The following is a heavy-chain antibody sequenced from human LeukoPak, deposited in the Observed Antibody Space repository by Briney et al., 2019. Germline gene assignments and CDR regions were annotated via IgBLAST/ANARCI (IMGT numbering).Heavy chain of an antibody. CDR2: RNPNSGRT. CDR3: ARGPVSTHGMDV. J-gene: IGHJ6*02. Sequence: GASVKVACKASGYTFTNYDINWVRQATGQGLEWMGWRNPNSGRTGFAQKFQGRLTMTADTSISTAYMELSSLTPDDTAAYYCARGPVSTHGMDVWGQGTTVTVSS. V-gene: IGHV1-8*01. CDR1: GYTFTNYD. D-gene: IGHD6-13*01.